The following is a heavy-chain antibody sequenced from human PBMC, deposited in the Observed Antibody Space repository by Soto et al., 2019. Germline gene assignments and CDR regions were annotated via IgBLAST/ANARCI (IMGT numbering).Heavy chain of an antibody. CDR2: ISYDGSNK. D-gene: IGHD2-2*01. V-gene: IGHV3-30*18. Sequence: QVQLVESGGGVVKPGRSLRLSCAASGFTFSSYGMHWVRQAPGKGLEWVAVISYDGSNKYYADSVKGRFTISRDNYKNTLSLQMDSLSAEDTAVYYCAKELVVGAAMSGMDYYYMDVWGKGTMVTVSS. CDR1: GFTFSSYG. J-gene: IGHJ6*03. CDR3: AKELVVGAAMSGMDYYYMDV.